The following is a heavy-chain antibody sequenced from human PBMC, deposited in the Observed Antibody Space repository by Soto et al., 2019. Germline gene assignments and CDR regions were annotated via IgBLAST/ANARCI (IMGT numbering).Heavy chain of an antibody. CDR3: TTVLDNDSSGYYYPAYYYYGMDV. J-gene: IGHJ6*02. Sequence: PGGSLRLSCAASGFTFSNAWMNWVRQAPGKGLEWVGRIKSKTDGGTTDYAAPVKGRFTISRDDSKNTLYLQMNSLKTEDTAVYYCTTVLDNDSSGYYYPAYYYYGMDVWGQGTTVTVSS. CDR2: IKSKTDGGTT. CDR1: GFTFSNAW. V-gene: IGHV3-15*07. D-gene: IGHD3-22*01.